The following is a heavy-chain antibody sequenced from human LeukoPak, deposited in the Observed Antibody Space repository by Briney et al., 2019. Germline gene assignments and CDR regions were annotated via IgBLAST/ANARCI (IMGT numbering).Heavy chain of an antibody. CDR2: INHSGST. V-gene: IGHV4-34*01. Sequence: SSETLSLTCAVYGGSFSGYYWSWIRQPPGKGLEWIGEINHSGSTNYNPSLKSRVTISVDTSKNQFSQKLSSVTAADTAVYYCARGWLENSYYYDSSGYPFDYWGQGTLVTVSS. D-gene: IGHD3-22*01. CDR1: GGSFSGYY. J-gene: IGHJ4*02. CDR3: ARGWLENSYYYDSSGYPFDY.